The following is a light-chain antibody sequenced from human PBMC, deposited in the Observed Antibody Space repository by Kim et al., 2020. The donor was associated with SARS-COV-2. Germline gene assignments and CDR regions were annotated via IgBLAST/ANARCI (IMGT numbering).Light chain of an antibody. CDR3: YSTDSSGYHWF. CDR1: ALPKKY. Sequence: SYELTQPPSVSVSPGQTARITCSGGALPKKYAYWYQQKSGQAPVLIIYEDIKRPSGIPERFSGSSSGTMATLSISGAQVEDEADYYCYSTDSSGYHWFFGGGTKVTVL. CDR2: EDI. V-gene: IGLV3-10*01. J-gene: IGLJ2*01.